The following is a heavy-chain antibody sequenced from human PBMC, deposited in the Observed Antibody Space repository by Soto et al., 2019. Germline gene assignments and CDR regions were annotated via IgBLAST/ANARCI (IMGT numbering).Heavy chain of an antibody. Sequence: LRLSCAASGFSFNFFAMSWVRQAPGKGLEWVSGISGSGDRTHYVDSVKGRFTISRDNVKNTLYLQMNSLRAEDTALYYCAKASTYEYVWGSFRYFFDHWGQGALVTVSS. D-gene: IGHD3-16*02. J-gene: IGHJ4*02. CDR1: GFSFNFFA. CDR3: AKASTYEYVWGSFRYFFDH. CDR2: ISGSGDRT. V-gene: IGHV3-23*01.